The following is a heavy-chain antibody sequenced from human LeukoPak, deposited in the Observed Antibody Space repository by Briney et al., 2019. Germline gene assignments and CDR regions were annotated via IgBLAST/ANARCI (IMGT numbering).Heavy chain of an antibody. Sequence: GGSLRLSCAASGSTFSNYWMHWVRQAPGKGLEWVAVISYDGSNKYYADSVKGRFTISRDNSKNTLYLQMNSLRAEDTAVYYCARLDTAMDYSAFDIWGQGTMVTVSS. CDR2: ISYDGSNK. V-gene: IGHV3-30-3*01. J-gene: IGHJ3*02. D-gene: IGHD5-18*01. CDR1: GSTFSNYW. CDR3: ARLDTAMDYSAFDI.